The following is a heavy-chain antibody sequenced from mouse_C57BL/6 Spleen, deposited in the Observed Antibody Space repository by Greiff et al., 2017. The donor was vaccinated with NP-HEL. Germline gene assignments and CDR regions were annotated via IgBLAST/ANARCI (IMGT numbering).Heavy chain of an antibody. CDR2: ISYSGST. CDR1: GYSITSGYD. Sequence: DVKLQESGPGMVKPSQSLSLTCTVTGYSITSGYDWHWIRHFPGNKLEWMGYISYSGSTNYNPSLKSRISITHDTSTNHFFLKLNSVTTEDPATYYCARGNYYGSSYVMDYWGQGTSVTVSS. CDR3: ARGNYYGSSYVMDY. J-gene: IGHJ4*01. D-gene: IGHD1-1*01. V-gene: IGHV3-1*01.